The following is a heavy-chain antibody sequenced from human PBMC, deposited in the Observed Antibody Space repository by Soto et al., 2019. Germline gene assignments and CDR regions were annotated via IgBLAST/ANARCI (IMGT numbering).Heavy chain of an antibody. CDR1: GFTFSSYG. J-gene: IGHJ4*02. CDR3: AKDRNGYNSFVDY. V-gene: IGHV3-30*18. CDR2: ISYDGSNK. Sequence: GGSLRLSCAASGFTFSSYGMHWVRQAPGKGLEWVAVISYDGSNKYYADSVKGRFTISRDNSKNTLYLQMNSLRAEDTAVYYCAKDRNGYNSFVDYWGQGTLVTVSS. D-gene: IGHD5-12*01.